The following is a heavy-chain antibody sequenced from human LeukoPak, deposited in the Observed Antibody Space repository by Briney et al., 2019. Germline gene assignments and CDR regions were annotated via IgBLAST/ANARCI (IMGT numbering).Heavy chain of an antibody. D-gene: IGHD6-13*01. CDR2: IIPIFGTA. CDR3: ARDRGYSSSWPIYYFDY. CDR1: GGTFSSYA. J-gene: IGHJ4*02. Sequence: ASVKISCKASGGTFSSYAISWVRQAPGQGLEWMGGIIPIFGTANYAQEFQGRVTITADESTSTAYMELSSLRSEDTAVYYCARDRGYSSSWPIYYFDYWGQGTLVTVSS. V-gene: IGHV1-69*01.